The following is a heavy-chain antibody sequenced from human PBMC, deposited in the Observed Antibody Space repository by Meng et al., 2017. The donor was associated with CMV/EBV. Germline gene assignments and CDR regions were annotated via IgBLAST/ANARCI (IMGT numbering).Heavy chain of an antibody. CDR3: AYQRRTYYYYGMDA. J-gene: IGHJ6*02. CDR1: GFTFSSYA. D-gene: IGHD2-2*01. Sequence: GGSLRLSCAASGFTFSSYAMSWVRQAPGKGLEWVSVIYSGGSSTYYADSVKGRFTISRDNSKNTLYLQMNSLRAEDTAVYYCAYQRRTYYYYGMDAWGQGTTVTVSS. CDR2: IYSGGSST. V-gene: IGHV3-23*03.